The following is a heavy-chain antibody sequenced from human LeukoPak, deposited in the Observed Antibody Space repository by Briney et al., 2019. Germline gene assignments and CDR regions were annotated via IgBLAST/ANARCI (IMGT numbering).Heavy chain of an antibody. CDR3: ARGWLGYGGYLFDY. Sequence: LPGESLRLSCTASGFTFSSYWMHWVRQAPEKGLVWVSRINSDGYTTSYADSVKGRFTISRDNAKNTLYLQMNSLRVEDTAVYYCARGWLGYGGYLFDYWGQGTLVTVSS. CDR2: INSDGYTT. V-gene: IGHV3-74*01. CDR1: GFTFSSYW. D-gene: IGHD4-17*01. J-gene: IGHJ4*02.